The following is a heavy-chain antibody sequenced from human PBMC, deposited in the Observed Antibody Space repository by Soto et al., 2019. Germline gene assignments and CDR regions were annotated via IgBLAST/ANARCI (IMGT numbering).Heavy chain of an antibody. CDR3: ARHAFYYDSSGYYSMFYYYYGMDV. V-gene: IGHV4-59*08. Sequence: SETLSLTCTVSGGSISSYYWSWIRQPPGKGLEWIGYIYYSGSTNYNPSLKSRVTISVDTSKNQFSLKLSSVTAADTAVYYCARHAFYYDSSGYYSMFYYYYGMDVWGQGTTVTVSS. J-gene: IGHJ6*02. CDR2: IYYSGST. CDR1: GGSISSYY. D-gene: IGHD3-22*01.